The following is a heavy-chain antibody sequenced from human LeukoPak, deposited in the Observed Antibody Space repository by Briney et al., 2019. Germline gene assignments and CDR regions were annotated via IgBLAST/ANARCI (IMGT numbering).Heavy chain of an antibody. D-gene: IGHD3-3*01. Sequence: ASVKVSCKASGYTFTSYGISWVRQAPGQGLEWMGWISAYNGNTNYAQKLRGRVTMTTDTSTSTAYMELRSLRSDDTAVYYCARVGTIFGVVINDYWGQGTLVTVSS. CDR3: ARVGTIFGVVINDY. CDR2: ISAYNGNT. J-gene: IGHJ4*02. V-gene: IGHV1-18*01. CDR1: GYTFTSYG.